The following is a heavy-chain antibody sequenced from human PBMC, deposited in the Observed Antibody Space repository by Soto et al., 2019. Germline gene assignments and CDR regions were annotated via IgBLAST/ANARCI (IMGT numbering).Heavy chain of an antibody. CDR3: ARDRRLGLSGSYLFGY. D-gene: IGHD1-26*01. CDR1: VFTFSSYG. CDR2: IWYDGSNK. V-gene: IGHV3-33*01. J-gene: IGHJ4*02. Sequence: GGSLRLSCAASVFTFSSYGMHWVRQAPGKGLEWVAVIWYDGSNKYYADSVKGRFTISRDNSKNTLYLQMNSLRAEDTAVYYCARDRRLGLSGSYLFGYWGQGTLVTVSS.